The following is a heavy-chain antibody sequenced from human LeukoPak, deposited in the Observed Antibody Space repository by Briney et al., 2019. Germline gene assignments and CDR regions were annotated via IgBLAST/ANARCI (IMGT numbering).Heavy chain of an antibody. J-gene: IGHJ6*03. V-gene: IGHV6-1*01. CDR2: TYYRSKWYN. CDR3: ARDLDRYYYYMDV. CDR1: GDSVSSNSAA. Sequence: SQTLSLTCAISGDSVSSNSAAWNWSRQSPWGGLGWLGRTYYRSKWYNDYAVSVKSRITINPDTSKNQFSLQLNSVTPEDTAVYYCARDLDRYYYYMDVWGKGTTVTVSS.